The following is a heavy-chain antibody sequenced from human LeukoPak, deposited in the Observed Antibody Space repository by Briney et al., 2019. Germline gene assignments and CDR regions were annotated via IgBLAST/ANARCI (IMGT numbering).Heavy chain of an antibody. CDR1: GFTSSSYA. CDR3: AKVHPTSSPSRYYYYYGMDV. V-gene: IGHV3-23*01. Sequence: GGSLRLSCAASGFTSSSYAMSWVRQAPGKGLEWVSAISGSGGSTYYADSVKGRFTISRDNSKNTLYLQMNSLRAEDTAVYYCAKVHPTSSPSRYYYYYGMDVWGQGTTVTVSS. CDR2: ISGSGGST. J-gene: IGHJ6*02.